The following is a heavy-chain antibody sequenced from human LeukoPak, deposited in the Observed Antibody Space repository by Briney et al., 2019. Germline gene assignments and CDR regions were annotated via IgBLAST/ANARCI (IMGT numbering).Heavy chain of an antibody. Sequence: GGSLRLSCAASGFTFSSYGMHWVRQAPGKGLEWVAVIWYDGSNKYYADPVKGRFTISSDNSKNTLYLQMNSLRAEDTAVYYCASTATMRDGMDVWGQGTTVTVSS. CDR3: ASTATMRDGMDV. CDR1: GFTFSSYG. V-gene: IGHV3-33*01. J-gene: IGHJ6*02. CDR2: IWYDGSNK. D-gene: IGHD3-22*01.